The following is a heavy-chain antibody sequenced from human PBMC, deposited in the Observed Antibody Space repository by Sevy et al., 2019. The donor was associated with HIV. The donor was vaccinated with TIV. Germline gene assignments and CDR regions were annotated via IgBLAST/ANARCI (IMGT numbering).Heavy chain of an antibody. CDR2: IYYSGNT. CDR1: GGSINNYY. D-gene: IGHD6-13*01. Sequence: SETLSLTCTVSGGSINNYYWSWIRQPPGKGLEWIGYIYYSGNTNYNPSLKSRVTISVDTSKNQFSLKLSSVTAADTAVYYCARESIAAVGDFDYWGQGTLVTVSS. V-gene: IGHV4-59*01. J-gene: IGHJ4*02. CDR3: ARESIAAVGDFDY.